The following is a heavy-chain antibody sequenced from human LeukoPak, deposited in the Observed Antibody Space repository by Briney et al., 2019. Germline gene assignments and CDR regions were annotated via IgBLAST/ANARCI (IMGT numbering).Heavy chain of an antibody. CDR2: INHSGST. J-gene: IGHJ4*02. D-gene: IGHD6-19*01. Sequence: SETLSLTCAVYGGSLSGYYWSWIRQPPGKGLEWIGEINHSGSTNYNPSLKSRVTISVDTSKNQLSLKLSSMTAADPAVYYCARQWLVSPLFDYWGQGTLVTVSS. V-gene: IGHV4-34*01. CDR3: ARQWLVSPLFDY. CDR1: GGSLSGYY.